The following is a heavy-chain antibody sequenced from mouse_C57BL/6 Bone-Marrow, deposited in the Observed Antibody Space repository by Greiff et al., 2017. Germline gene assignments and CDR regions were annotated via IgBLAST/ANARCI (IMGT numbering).Heavy chain of an antibody. Sequence: DVQLQESGAELVRPGASVKLSCTASGFNIKDDYMHWVKQRPEQGLEWIGWIDPENGDTEYASKFQGKATITADTSSNTAYLQLSSLKYYDTAIYYCTTFGYEDYWGQGTTLTVSS. CDR2: IDPENGDT. CDR3: TTFGYEDY. V-gene: IGHV14-4*01. J-gene: IGHJ2*01. D-gene: IGHD2-2*01. CDR1: GFNIKDDY.